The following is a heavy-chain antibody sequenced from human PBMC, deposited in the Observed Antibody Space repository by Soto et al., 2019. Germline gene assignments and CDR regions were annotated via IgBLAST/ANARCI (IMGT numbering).Heavy chain of an antibody. D-gene: IGHD6-19*01. V-gene: IGHV3-23*01. CDR1: GFTFSSYA. Sequence: EVQLLESGGGLVQPGGSLRLSCAASGFTFSSYAMSWVRQAPGKGLEWVSAISGSGGSTYYADSVKGRFTISRDNSLNTLYLQMNSLRSEDTAVYYCARRSSGWYFDYWGQGTLVTVSS. CDR2: ISGSGGST. J-gene: IGHJ4*02. CDR3: ARRSSGWYFDY.